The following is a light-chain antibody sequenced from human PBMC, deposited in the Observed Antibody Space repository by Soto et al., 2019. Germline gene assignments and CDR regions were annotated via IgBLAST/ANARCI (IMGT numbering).Light chain of an antibody. Sequence: DLAMTQSPSSLSASVGDRVIITCQASQDISNYLNWYQEKPGRVPKLLIYDTSNLQTGVPSRFSGSGSGTDFTFTITNLQPEDIATYYCQQHNTVPLTFGGGTKVEIK. CDR3: QQHNTVPLT. CDR1: QDISNY. CDR2: DTS. J-gene: IGKJ4*01. V-gene: IGKV1-33*01.